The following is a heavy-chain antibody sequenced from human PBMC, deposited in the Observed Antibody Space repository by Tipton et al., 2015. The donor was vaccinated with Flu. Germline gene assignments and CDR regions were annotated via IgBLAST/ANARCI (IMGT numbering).Heavy chain of an antibody. J-gene: IGHJ4*02. CDR2: IYHNGDI. V-gene: IGHV4-38-2*01. D-gene: IGHD2/OR15-2a*01. CDR1: GYSISIGYY. Sequence: TLSLTCAVSGYSISIGYYWGWIRQPPGKGLEWIGSIYHNGDIHFNPSLKSRVSISVDTSNNRFSLNLTSVTAADTAVYYCARAEIGDFDYWGQGTLVTVSS. CDR3: ARAEIGDFDY.